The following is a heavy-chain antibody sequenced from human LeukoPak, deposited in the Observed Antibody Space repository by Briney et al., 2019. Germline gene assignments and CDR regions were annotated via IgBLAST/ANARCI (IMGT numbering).Heavy chain of an antibody. CDR3: ARDKLGLGELSLYDQ. CDR1: GYTLTGYY. V-gene: IGHV1-2*02. J-gene: IGHJ5*02. CDR2: MNPNSGGT. D-gene: IGHD3-16*02. Sequence: ASVKVSCKASGYTLTGYYMHWVRQAPGQGLEWVGWMNPNSGGTKYAQKFQGRVTMTRDTSISTAYMELSRLRSDDTAMYYCARDKLGLGELSLYDQWGQGTLVTVFS.